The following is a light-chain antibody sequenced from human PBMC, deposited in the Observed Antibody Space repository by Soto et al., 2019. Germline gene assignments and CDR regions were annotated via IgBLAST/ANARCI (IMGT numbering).Light chain of an antibody. CDR1: SSDVGSYNI. V-gene: IGLV2-23*01. CDR2: EGS. Sequence: QSALTQPASVSGSPGQSITISCTGTSSDVGSYNIVSWYQQHPGKAPKLMIYEGSRRPSGISNRFSGSKSDNTASLTMAGLQAEDEADYYCCSYAGSSILVFGGGTKLPVL. J-gene: IGLJ3*02. CDR3: CSYAGSSILV.